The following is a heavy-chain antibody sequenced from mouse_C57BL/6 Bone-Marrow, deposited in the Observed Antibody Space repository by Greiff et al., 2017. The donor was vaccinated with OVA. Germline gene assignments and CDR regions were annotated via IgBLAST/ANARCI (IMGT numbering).Heavy chain of an antibody. Sequence: EVQLQQSGPELVKPGASVKISCKASGYTFTDYYMNWVKQSHGKSLEWIGDINPNNGGTSYNQKFKGKATLTVDKSSSTAYMELRSLTSEDSAVYDCARANYGYYYAMDYWGQGTSVTVSS. CDR1: GYTFTDYY. D-gene: IGHD1-1*01. CDR2: INPNNGGT. CDR3: ARANYGYYYAMDY. J-gene: IGHJ4*01. V-gene: IGHV1-26*01.